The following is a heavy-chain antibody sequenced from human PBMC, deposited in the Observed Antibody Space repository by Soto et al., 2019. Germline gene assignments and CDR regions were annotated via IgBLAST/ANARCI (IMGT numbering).Heavy chain of an antibody. Sequence: PSETLSLTCTVSGGSISSGDHYWSWIRQPPGKGLEWIGYIHYSGSTYYNPSLKSRITISVDTTKNQFSLKLSSVTAADTAVYYCARGVLGEPTFHYFDYWGQGNPVTVSS. CDR2: IHYSGST. D-gene: IGHD2-8*02. V-gene: IGHV4-30-4*01. CDR1: GGSISSGDHY. CDR3: ARGVLGEPTFHYFDY. J-gene: IGHJ4*02.